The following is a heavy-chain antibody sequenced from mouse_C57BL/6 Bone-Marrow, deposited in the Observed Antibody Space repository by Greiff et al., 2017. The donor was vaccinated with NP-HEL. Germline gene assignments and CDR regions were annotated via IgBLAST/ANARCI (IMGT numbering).Heavy chain of an antibody. Sequence: VQLQQSGTVLARPGASVSMTCKTSGYTFTSYWMHWVKQRPGQGLEWIGAIYPGNSDTSYNQKFKGKAKLTAVTSASTAYMELSSLTNEDSAVYYCTRLGPYYYGSTYYAMDYWGQGTSVTVSS. D-gene: IGHD1-1*01. V-gene: IGHV1-5*01. CDR1: GYTFTSYW. CDR3: TRLGPYYYGSTYYAMDY. J-gene: IGHJ4*01. CDR2: IYPGNSDT.